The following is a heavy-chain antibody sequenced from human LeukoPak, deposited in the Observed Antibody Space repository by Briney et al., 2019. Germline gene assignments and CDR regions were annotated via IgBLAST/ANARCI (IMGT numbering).Heavy chain of an antibody. CDR1: GYTFTGYY. V-gene: IGHV1-2*04. CDR3: ARGGIAADDAFDI. D-gene: IGHD6-13*01. Sequence: ASVKVSCKASGYTFTGYYMHWVRQAPGQGLEWMGWINPNSGGTNYAQKFQGWVTMTRDASISTAYMELSRLRSDDTAVYYCARGGIAADDAFDIWGQGTMVTVSS. J-gene: IGHJ3*02. CDR2: INPNSGGT.